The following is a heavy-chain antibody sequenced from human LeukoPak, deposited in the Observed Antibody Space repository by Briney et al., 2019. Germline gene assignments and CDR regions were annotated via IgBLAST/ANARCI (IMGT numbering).Heavy chain of an antibody. J-gene: IGHJ4*02. CDR2: INPNSGGT. V-gene: IGHV1-2*06. CDR1: GYTFTGYY. D-gene: IGHD1-26*01. Sequence: ASVKVSCKASGYTFTGYYMHWVRQAPGQGLEWVGRINPNSGGTNYAQKLQGRVTMTRATSISTASLELSRLRSDDTAAYYCARVEVGAIGLFDYWGQGTLVTVSS. CDR3: ARVEVGAIGLFDY.